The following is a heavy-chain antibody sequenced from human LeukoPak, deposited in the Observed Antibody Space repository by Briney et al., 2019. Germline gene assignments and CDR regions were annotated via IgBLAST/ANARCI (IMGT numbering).Heavy chain of an antibody. D-gene: IGHD3-10*01. CDR1: GASVNRYY. Sequence: SETLSLTCTVSGASVNRYYWDWIRQPPGKGLEGIGCISDSGRTYYNPSLKSRVTISLGTSKNQSSLRLTSVTAADSAMYYCTKGYYGPFDSWGQGTLVTVSS. CDR2: ISDSGRT. J-gene: IGHJ4*02. CDR3: TKGYYGPFDS. V-gene: IGHV4-59*02.